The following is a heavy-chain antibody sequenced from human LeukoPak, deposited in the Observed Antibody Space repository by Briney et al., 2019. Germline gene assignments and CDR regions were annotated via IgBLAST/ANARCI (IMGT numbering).Heavy chain of an antibody. V-gene: IGHV1-69*05. CDR1: GGTFSSYA. D-gene: IGHD2-2*01. J-gene: IGHJ6*03. CDR3: AGETAAFGDYYYYYMDV. Sequence: SVKVSCKASGGTFSSYAISWVRQAPGQGLEWMGGIIPIFGTANYAQKFQGRVTITTDESTSTAYMELSSLRSEDTAVYYCAGETAAFGDYYYYYMDVWGKGTTVTVSS. CDR2: IIPIFGTA.